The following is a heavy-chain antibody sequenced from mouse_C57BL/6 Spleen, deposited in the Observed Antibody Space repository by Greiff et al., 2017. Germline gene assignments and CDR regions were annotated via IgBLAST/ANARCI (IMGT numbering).Heavy chain of an antibody. Sequence: VQLKQSGAELVRPGASVKLSCTASGFNIKDYYMHWVKQRPEQGLEWIGRIDPEDGDTEYAPKFQGKATMTADTSSNTAYLQLSSLTSEDTAVYYCTPYYYGSTSAWFAYWGQGTLVTVSA. D-gene: IGHD1-1*01. CDR2: IDPEDGDT. J-gene: IGHJ3*01. CDR1: GFNIKDYY. CDR3: TPYYYGSTSAWFAY. V-gene: IGHV14-1*01.